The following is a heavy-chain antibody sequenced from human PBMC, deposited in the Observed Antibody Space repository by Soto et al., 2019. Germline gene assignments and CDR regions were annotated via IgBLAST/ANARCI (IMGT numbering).Heavy chain of an antibody. CDR1: GFTFSSYW. V-gene: IGHV3-74*01. CDR2: ISSDGSTI. D-gene: IGHD1-26*01. J-gene: IGHJ6*02. CDR3: ARGRCGIPYVMDV. Sequence: EVQLVESGGGLVQPGESLRLSCATSGFTFSSYWMHWVRQAPGKGLVWVSCISSDGSTITYADSVKGRFTISRDNAKNTLDLQMSSLRVEDTAVDYCARGRCGIPYVMDVWGQGTTVTVSS.